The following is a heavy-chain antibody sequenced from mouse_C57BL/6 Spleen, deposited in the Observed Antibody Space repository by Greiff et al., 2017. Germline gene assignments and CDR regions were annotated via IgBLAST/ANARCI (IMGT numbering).Heavy chain of an antibody. CDR1: GFTFSDYG. J-gene: IGHJ3*01. CDR2: ISSGSSTI. D-gene: IGHD2-3*01. Sequence: EVHLVESGGGLVKPGGSLKLSCAASGFTFSDYGMHWVRQAPEKGLEWVAYISSGSSTIYYADTVKGRFTISRDNAKNTLFLQLTSLRSEDTAMYYCARHDGYYEFAYWGQGTLVTVSA. V-gene: IGHV5-17*01. CDR3: ARHDGYYEFAY.